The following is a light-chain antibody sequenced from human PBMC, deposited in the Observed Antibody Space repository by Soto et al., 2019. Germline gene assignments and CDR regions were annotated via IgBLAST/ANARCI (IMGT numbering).Light chain of an antibody. CDR2: AAS. CDR3: QQYYSYPMYT. CDR1: QGISSY. V-gene: IGKV1-8*01. Sequence: AIRMTQSPSSFSASTGDRVTITCRASQGISSYLAWYQQKPGKAPKLLIYAASTLQSGVPSRFSGSGSGTDVTLTISCLQSEEFATYYCQQYYSYPMYTFGQGTKLEIK. J-gene: IGKJ2*01.